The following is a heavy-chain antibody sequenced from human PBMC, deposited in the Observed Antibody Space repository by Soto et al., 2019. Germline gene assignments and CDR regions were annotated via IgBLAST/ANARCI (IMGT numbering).Heavy chain of an antibody. CDR3: AREGEMPYYYYGLDV. D-gene: IGHD3-16*01. CDR2: ISGYNGHT. Sequence: QVQLVQSGAEVRKPGASVKVSCKASGYTFTTYGISWVRQAPGQGLEWMGWISGYNGHTKYAQKFQGRVTMTTDTSTSTVYMDLRSLRSDDTAGYYCAREGEMPYYYYGLDVWGQGTTVNVSS. CDR1: GYTFTTYG. V-gene: IGHV1-18*01. J-gene: IGHJ6*02.